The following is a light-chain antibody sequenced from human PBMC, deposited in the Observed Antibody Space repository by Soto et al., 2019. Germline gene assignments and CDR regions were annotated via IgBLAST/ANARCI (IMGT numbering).Light chain of an antibody. CDR1: QTVGNNY. V-gene: IGKV3-20*01. CDR2: DAS. Sequence: EIVLTQSPGTLSLSPGERATLSCRASQTVGNNYLAWYQQKPGQAPRLLIDDASNRATGIPDRFSGTGSGTDFTLPISSLEPEDFSVYYCHQCANSPLTFGGGTKVEIK. J-gene: IGKJ4*01. CDR3: HQCANSPLT.